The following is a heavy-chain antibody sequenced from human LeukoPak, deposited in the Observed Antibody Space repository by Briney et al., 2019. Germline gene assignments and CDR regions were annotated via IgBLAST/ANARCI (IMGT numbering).Heavy chain of an antibody. V-gene: IGHV3-33*08. CDR1: GLTFTSFD. Sequence: GGSLRLSCAASGLTFTSFDMTWVRQAPGKGLEWVADIWNDGTNKYYADSVKGRFTVSRDNPKNTLYLQMDGLRAEDTAVYSCARANYGSGTNYKGDGLDIWGQGTMVTVSS. D-gene: IGHD3-10*01. CDR2: IWNDGTNK. J-gene: IGHJ3*02. CDR3: ARANYGSGTNYKGDGLDI.